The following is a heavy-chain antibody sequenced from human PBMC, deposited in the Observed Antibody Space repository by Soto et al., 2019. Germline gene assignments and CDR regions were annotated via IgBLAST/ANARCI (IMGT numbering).Heavy chain of an antibody. V-gene: IGHV3-21*01. CDR1: GFTFTTYS. J-gene: IGHJ4*02. D-gene: IGHD3-22*01. Sequence: PGGSLRLSXAASGFTFTTYSMNWVRQAPGEGLEWVSSISSSSSYIYYANSVKGRFTISRDDAKNSLFLQTNSLRAEDTALYYCARGEVNYYDSSGYTPFDYWGQGTLVTVSS. CDR2: ISSSSSYI. CDR3: ARGEVNYYDSSGYTPFDY.